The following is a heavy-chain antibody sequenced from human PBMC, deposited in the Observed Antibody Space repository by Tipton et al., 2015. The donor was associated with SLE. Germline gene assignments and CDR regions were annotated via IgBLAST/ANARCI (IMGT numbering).Heavy chain of an antibody. CDR1: GDSVGTNY. CDR2: LYGSGSPT. D-gene: IGHD4-17*01. Sequence: GLVKPSETLSLTCTVSGDSVGTNYWNWIRQPAGKGLEWIGRLYGSGSPTHYDPSLEGRVTVSVDTSQNQVSLKLTSVTAADTAVYYCARIRPGHGDPFDFWGQGTLVTVSS. CDR3: ARIRPGHGDPFDF. V-gene: IGHV4-4*07. J-gene: IGHJ4*02.